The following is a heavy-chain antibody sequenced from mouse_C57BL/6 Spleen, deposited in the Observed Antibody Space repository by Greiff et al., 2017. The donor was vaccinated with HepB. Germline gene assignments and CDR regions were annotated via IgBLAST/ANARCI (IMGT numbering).Heavy chain of an antibody. D-gene: IGHD3-2*02. CDR2: ISGGGGNT. CDR1: GFTFSSYT. J-gene: IGHJ4*01. CDR3: ALDSSGLYYAMDY. V-gene: IGHV5-9*01. Sequence: EVMLVESGGGLVKPGGSLKLSCAASGFTFSSYTMSWVRQTPEKRLEWVATISGGGGNTYYPDSVKGRFTISRDNAKNTLYLQMSSLRSEDTALYYCALDSSGLYYAMDYWGQGTSVTVSS.